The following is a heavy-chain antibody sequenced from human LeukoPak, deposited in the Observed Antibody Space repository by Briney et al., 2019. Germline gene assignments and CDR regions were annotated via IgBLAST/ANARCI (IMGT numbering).Heavy chain of an antibody. J-gene: IGHJ4*02. CDR2: ISWNSGSI. D-gene: IGHD3-22*01. CDR3: AKDYYYGSSGYCLYY. V-gene: IGHV3-9*01. CDR1: GFTFDDYA. Sequence: PGGSLRLSCAASGFTFDDYAMHWVRQAPGKGLEWVSGISWNSGSIGYADSVTGRFTISRDNAKNSLYLQMNRLRAEDTALYYCAKDYYYGSSGYCLYYWGQGTLVTVSS.